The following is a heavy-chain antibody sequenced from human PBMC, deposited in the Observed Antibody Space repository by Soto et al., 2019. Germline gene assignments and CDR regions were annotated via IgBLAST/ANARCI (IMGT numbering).Heavy chain of an antibody. Sequence: PSETLSLTCTVSGGSINNNYYSWGWVRQPPGKGLEWIASISRSGTTYYNPSLKSRVTKSIDTSRNQFSLTLTSVTAADTAVYYCARGPGYCISTRCFQYYYYYGIDARGQGTTVT. V-gene: IGHV4-39*01. CDR1: GGSINNNYYS. CDR3: ARGPGYCISTRCFQYYYYYGIDA. J-gene: IGHJ6*02. CDR2: ISRSGTT. D-gene: IGHD2-2*01.